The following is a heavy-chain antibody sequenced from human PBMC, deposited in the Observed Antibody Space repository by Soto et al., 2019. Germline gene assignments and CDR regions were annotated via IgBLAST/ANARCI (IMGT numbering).Heavy chain of an antibody. Sequence: PSETLSLTCTVSGGSISSYYWSWIRQPPGKGLEWIGYIYYSGSTNYNPSLKSRVTISVDTSKNQFPLKLSSVTAADTAVYYCAREARTYFDYWGQGTLVTVSS. J-gene: IGHJ4*02. CDR2: IYYSGST. V-gene: IGHV4-59*01. CDR3: AREARTYFDY. CDR1: GGSISSYY.